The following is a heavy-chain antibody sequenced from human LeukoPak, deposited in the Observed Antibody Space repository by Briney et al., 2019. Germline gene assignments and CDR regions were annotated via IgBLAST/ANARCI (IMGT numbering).Heavy chain of an antibody. Sequence: ASVKVSCKASGYTLTDYYIHWVRQAPGQGLEWMGWINPNSGVTNYAQKFQGRVTLTRHTPISTAYMEVSRLRSDDTAVYYCARAHMTTVTLGDYWGQGSLVTVSS. J-gene: IGHJ4*02. CDR2: INPNSGVT. CDR1: GYTLTDYY. D-gene: IGHD4-11*01. CDR3: ARAHMTTVTLGDY. V-gene: IGHV1-2*02.